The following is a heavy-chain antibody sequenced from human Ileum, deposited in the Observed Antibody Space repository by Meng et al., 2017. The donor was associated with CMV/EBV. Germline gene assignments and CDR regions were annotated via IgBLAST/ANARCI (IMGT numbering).Heavy chain of an antibody. CDR1: GYSFTSYW. D-gene: IGHD5-12*01. Sequence: KVSCKGSGYSFTSYWIGWVRQMPGKGLEWMGIIYPGDSDTRYSPSFQGQVTISADKSISTAYLQWSSLKASDTAIYFCARRYDNYQYFDYWGQGTLVTVSS. V-gene: IGHV5-51*01. CDR2: IYPGDSDT. J-gene: IGHJ4*02. CDR3: ARRYDNYQYFDY.